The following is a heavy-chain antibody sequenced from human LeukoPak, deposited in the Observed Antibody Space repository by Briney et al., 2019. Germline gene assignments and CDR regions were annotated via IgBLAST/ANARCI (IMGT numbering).Heavy chain of an antibody. J-gene: IGHJ5*01. CDR1: GGSFSGYY. CDR2: INHSGST. V-gene: IGHV4-34*01. Sequence: SETLSLTCAVYGGSFSGYYWSWICQPPGKGLEWIGEINHSGSTNYKPSLKSRVTISVDMSKNQFSLKLSSVTAADTAVYYCARGRWGSVRGASRGWLDSWGQGTLVTVSS. D-gene: IGHD3-10*01. CDR3: ARGRWGSVRGASRGWLDS.